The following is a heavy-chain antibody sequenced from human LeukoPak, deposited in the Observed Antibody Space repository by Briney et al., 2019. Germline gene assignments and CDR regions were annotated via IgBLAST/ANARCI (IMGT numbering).Heavy chain of an antibody. CDR2: ISGSGGST. D-gene: IGHD3-3*01. CDR1: GFTFSSYA. J-gene: IGHJ4*02. CDR3: AKSDTIFGVASYYFDY. V-gene: IGHV3-23*01. Sequence: GGSLRLSCAASGFTFSSYAMSWVRQAPGKGLEWVSAISGSGGSTYYADSVEGRFTISRDNSKNTLYLQMNSLRAEDTAVYYCAKSDTIFGVASYYFDYWGQGTLVTVSS.